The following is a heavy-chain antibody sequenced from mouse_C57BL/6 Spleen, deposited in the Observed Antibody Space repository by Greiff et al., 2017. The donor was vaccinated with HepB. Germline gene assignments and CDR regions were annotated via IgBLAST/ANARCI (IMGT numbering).Heavy chain of an antibody. V-gene: IGHV1-64*01. D-gene: IGHD3-2*02. J-gene: IGHJ3*01. CDR3: ARVLTAQATPAGFAY. CDR2: IHPNSGST. Sequence: QVQLQQPGAELVKPGASVKLSCKASGYTFTSYWMHWVKQRPGQGLEWIGMIHPNSGSTNYNEKFKSKATLTVDKSSSTAYMQLSSLTSEDSAVYYCARVLTAQATPAGFAYWGQGTLVTVSA. CDR1: GYTFTSYW.